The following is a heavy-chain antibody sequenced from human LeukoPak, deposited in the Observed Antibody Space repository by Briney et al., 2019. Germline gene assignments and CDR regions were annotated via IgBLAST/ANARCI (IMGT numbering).Heavy chain of an antibody. CDR1: GFTFSSYA. CDR2: LTGSGGST. V-gene: IGHV3-23*01. D-gene: IGHD3-22*01. J-gene: IGHJ4*02. CDR3: AKLRRVAITGAPDY. Sequence: HPGGSLRLSCAASGFTFSSYAMSWVRQAPGEGLEWVSTLTGSGGSTYYADSVKGRFTISRDNSKNTLYLQMVSLRAEDTALYYCAKLRRVAITGAPDYWGQGTLVTVSS.